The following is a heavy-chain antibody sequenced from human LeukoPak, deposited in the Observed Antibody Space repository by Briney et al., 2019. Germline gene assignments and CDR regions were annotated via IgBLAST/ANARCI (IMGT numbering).Heavy chain of an antibody. CDR2: IWYDGCNK. D-gene: IGHD2-15*01. CDR3: AREDDNCSGGSCPIGYYYYGMDV. V-gene: IGHV3-33*01. Sequence: GGSLRLSCAASGFTFSSYGMHWVRQAPGKGLEWVAVIWYDGCNKYYADSVKGRFTISRDNSKNTLYLQMNSLRAEDTAVYYCAREDDNCSGGSCPIGYYYYGMDVWGQGTTVTVSS. J-gene: IGHJ6*02. CDR1: GFTFSSYG.